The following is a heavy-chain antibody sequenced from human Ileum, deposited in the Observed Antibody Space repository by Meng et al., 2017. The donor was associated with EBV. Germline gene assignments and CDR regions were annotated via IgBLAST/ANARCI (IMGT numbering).Heavy chain of an antibody. CDR2: IYHSGSA. CDR3: MRDLLILERTEV. Sequence: QVPLQASGPGLVKPSWTLYLTCAVSGASIISSNWWTWFSQTPGKGLEWIGEIYHSGSANYNPSFKSRATISVDKSKNQFSLTLKSVTAADTAVYYCMRDLLILERTEVWGRGTLVTVSS. D-gene: IGHD3-3*01. V-gene: IGHV4-4*02. CDR1: GASIISSNW. J-gene: IGHJ2*01.